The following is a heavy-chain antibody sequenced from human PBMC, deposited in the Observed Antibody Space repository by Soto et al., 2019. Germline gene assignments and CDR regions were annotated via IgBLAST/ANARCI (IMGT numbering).Heavy chain of an antibody. D-gene: IGHD4-17*01. J-gene: IGHJ3*02. V-gene: IGHV3-23*01. Sequence: GGSLRLSCAASGFTFSSYAMSWVRQAPGKGLEWVSAISGSGDNTYYADSVKGRFTISRDNSKDTLYLQMNSLRVEDTAIYYCAYTHDYGDPDDAFDIWGQGTMVTVSS. CDR2: ISGSGDNT. CDR1: GFTFSSYA. CDR3: AYTHDYGDPDDAFDI.